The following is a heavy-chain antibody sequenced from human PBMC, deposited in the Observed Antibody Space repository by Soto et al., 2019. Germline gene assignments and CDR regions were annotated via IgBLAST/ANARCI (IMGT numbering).Heavy chain of an antibody. J-gene: IGHJ5*02. D-gene: IGHD1-26*01. CDR1: GGSFSGYY. Sequence: TLSLTCAVYGGSFSGYYWSWIRQPPGKGLEWIGEINHSGSTNYNPSLKSRVTISVDTSKNQFSLKLSSVTAADTAVYYCARGFSGSYAPWGQGTLVTVSS. CDR2: INHSGST. CDR3: ARGFSGSYAP. V-gene: IGHV4-34*01.